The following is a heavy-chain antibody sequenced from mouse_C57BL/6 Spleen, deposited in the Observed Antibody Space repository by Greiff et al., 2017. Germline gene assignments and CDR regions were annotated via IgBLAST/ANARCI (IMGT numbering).Heavy chain of an antibody. Sequence: EVQRVESGPGLVKPSQSLSLTCSVTGYSITSGYYWNWIRQFPGNKLEWMGYISYDGSNNYNPSLKNRISITRDTSKNQFFLKLNSVTTEDTATYYCARTYYDDDAYWGQGTLVTVSA. CDR3: ARTYYDDDAY. CDR2: ISYDGSN. J-gene: IGHJ3*01. CDR1: GYSITSGYY. V-gene: IGHV3-6*01. D-gene: IGHD2-10*01.